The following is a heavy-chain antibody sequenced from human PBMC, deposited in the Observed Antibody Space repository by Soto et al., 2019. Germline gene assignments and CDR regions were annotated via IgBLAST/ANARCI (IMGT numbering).Heavy chain of an antibody. J-gene: IGHJ4*02. CDR1: GFTFSSYA. V-gene: IGHV3-23*01. D-gene: IGHD3-3*01. Sequence: GSLRLSCAASGFTFSSYAMSWVRQAPGKGLEWVSAISGSGGSTYYADSVKGRFTISRDNSKNTLYLQMNSLRAEDTAVYYCAKWGGFWSGYFSHYWGQGTLVTVSS. CDR3: AKWGGFWSGYFSHY. CDR2: ISGSGGST.